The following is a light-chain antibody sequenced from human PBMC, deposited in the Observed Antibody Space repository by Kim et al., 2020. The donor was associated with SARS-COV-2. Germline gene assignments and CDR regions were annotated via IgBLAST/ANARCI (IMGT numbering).Light chain of an antibody. CDR2: GAS. V-gene: IGKV1-17*01. Sequence: DIRMTQSPSSLSASVGDRVTITCRASQDIRNDLGWYQQSPGRAPKRLIYGASSLQSGVPSRFSGSVSGTEFTLTISSLQPEDFATYVCLQHNTFPTTFDQETRL. J-gene: IGKJ5*01. CDR1: QDIRND. CDR3: LQHNTFPTT.